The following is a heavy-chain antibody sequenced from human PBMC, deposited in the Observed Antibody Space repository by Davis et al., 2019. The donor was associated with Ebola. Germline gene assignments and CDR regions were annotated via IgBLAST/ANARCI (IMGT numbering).Heavy chain of an antibody. Sequence: SLRLSCAASGFTFDDYAMHWVRQAPGKGLEWVSGISWNSGSIGYADSVKGRFTISRDNAKNSLYLQMNSLRAEDTALYYCAKSLTTVTRLRYYYGMDVWGQGTTVTVSS. J-gene: IGHJ6*02. D-gene: IGHD4-11*01. CDR1: GFTFDDYA. CDR3: AKSLTTVTRLRYYYGMDV. CDR2: ISWNSGSI. V-gene: IGHV3-9*01.